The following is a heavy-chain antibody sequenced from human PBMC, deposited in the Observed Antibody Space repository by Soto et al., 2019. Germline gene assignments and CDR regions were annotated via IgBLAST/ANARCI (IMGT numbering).Heavy chain of an antibody. CDR1: GGSFSGYY. J-gene: IGHJ4*02. CDR2: INHSGST. V-gene: IGHV4-34*01. D-gene: IGHD6-13*01. CDR3: ARGSLRVGIAGNLYYFDY. Sequence: QVQLQQWGAGLLKPSETLSLTCAVYGGSFSGYYWSWIRQPLGKGLEWIGEINHSGSTNYNPSLKSRVTISVDTSKNQFSLKLSSVTAADTAVYYCARGSLRVGIAGNLYYFDYWGQGTLVTVSS.